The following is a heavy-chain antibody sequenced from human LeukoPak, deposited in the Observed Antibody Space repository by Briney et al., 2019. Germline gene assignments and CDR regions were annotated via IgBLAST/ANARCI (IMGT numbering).Heavy chain of an antibody. Sequence: PGGSLRLSCAASGFTSSSYSMNWVRQAPGKGLEWVSSISSSSSYIYYADSVKGRFTISRDNAKNSLYLQMNSLRAEDTAVYYCARFGYCSSTSCLDYWGQGTLVTVSS. CDR1: GFTSSSYS. D-gene: IGHD2-2*01. CDR3: ARFGYCSSTSCLDY. V-gene: IGHV3-21*01. CDR2: ISSSSSYI. J-gene: IGHJ4*02.